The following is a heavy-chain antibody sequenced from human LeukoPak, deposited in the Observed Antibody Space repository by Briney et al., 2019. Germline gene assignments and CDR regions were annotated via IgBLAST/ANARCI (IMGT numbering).Heavy chain of an antibody. CDR3: ARALPTRRGYYYYYYYMDV. CDR1: GGSISNYY. V-gene: IGHV4-59*01. Sequence: PSETLSLTCTVCGGSISNYYWSWIRQPPGKGLEWLGYIYYTGSTNYNPSLKSRVNMSLETSKNKFFLNLNSLIAADTAEYYCARALPTRRGYYYYYYYMDVWGKGTTVTVSS. D-gene: IGHD2-15*01. CDR2: IYYTGST. J-gene: IGHJ6*03.